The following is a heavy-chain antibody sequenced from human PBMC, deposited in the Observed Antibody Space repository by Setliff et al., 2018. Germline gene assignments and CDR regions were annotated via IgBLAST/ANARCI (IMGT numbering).Heavy chain of an antibody. V-gene: IGHV1-18*01. D-gene: IGHD2-15*01. Sequence: GASVKVSCKASGYTFTSYGISWVRQAPGQGLEWMGWISAYNGNTNYAQKLQGRVTMTTDTSTSTAYMELRSLRSDDTAVYYCARDLVGYCSGGSCYDWDHWGQGTLVTVSS. CDR2: ISAYNGNT. J-gene: IGHJ4*02. CDR3: ARDLVGYCSGGSCYDWDH. CDR1: GYTFTSYG.